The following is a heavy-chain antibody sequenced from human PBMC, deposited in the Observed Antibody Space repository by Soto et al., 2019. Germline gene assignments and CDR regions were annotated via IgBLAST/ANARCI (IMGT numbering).Heavy chain of an antibody. J-gene: IGHJ6*02. Sequence: QVQLVESGGGVVQPGRSLRPSCAASGFTFSSYGMHWVRQAPGKGLEWVAVISYDGSNKYYADSVKGRFTISRDNSKNTLYLQMNSLRAEDTAVYYCAKDLRSGGYYYYYGMDVWGQGTTVTVSS. V-gene: IGHV3-30*18. CDR1: GFTFSSYG. D-gene: IGHD2-15*01. CDR3: AKDLRSGGYYYYYGMDV. CDR2: ISYDGSNK.